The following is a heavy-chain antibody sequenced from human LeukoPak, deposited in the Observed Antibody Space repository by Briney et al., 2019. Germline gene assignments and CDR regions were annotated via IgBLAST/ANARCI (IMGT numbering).Heavy chain of an antibody. J-gene: IGHJ6*03. D-gene: IGHD3-10*01. CDR1: GGSISSSSYY. CDR2: IYYSGST. Sequence: PSETLSLTCSVSGGSISSSSYYWSWIRQPPGKGLEWIGYIYYSGSTNYNPSLKSRVTISVDTSKNQFSLKLSSVTTADTAVYYCARGGSESYRNYYYMDVWGKGTTVTVSS. V-gene: IGHV4-61*01. CDR3: ARGGSESYRNYYYMDV.